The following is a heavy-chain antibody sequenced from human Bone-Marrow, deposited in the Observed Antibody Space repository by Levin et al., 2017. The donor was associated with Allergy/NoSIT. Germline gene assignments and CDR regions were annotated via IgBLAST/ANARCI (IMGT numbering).Heavy chain of an antibody. D-gene: IGHD3-22*01. CDR3: AKDLGNSVSYLYDGDGFPPLDN. CDR2: ISFDGTTK. Sequence: GGSLRLSCAASGFTFSSYSMHWVRQAPGKGLEWVALISFDGTTKHYADSVRGRFTISRDNSKNTLHLQMNSLRLDDTALYYCAKDLGNSVSYLYDGDGFPPLDNWGQGSLVTVSS. V-gene: IGHV3-30*18. CDR1: GFTFSSYS. J-gene: IGHJ4*02.